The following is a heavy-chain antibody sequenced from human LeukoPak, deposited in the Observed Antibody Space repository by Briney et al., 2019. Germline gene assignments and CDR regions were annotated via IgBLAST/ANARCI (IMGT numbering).Heavy chain of an antibody. V-gene: IGHV4-59*01. Sequence: SETLSLTCTVSGGSISSYHWSWIRRPPGKGLEWIGYIYYSGSANYNPSLKSRVTISADTSKNQFSLKLTSVTAADTAVYYCARANQQLSDLDYWGQGTLVTVSS. D-gene: IGHD6-13*01. CDR2: IYYSGSA. J-gene: IGHJ4*02. CDR1: GGSISSYH. CDR3: ARANQQLSDLDY.